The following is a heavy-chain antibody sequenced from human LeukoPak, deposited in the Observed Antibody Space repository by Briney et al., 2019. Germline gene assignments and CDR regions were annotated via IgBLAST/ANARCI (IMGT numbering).Heavy chain of an antibody. CDR2: IIPIFGTA. CDR3: ASWAMDDVEDYYYYGMDV. CDR1: GGTFSSYA. Sequence: ASVKVSCKASGGTFSSYAISWVRQAPGQGLEWMGGIIPIFGTANYAQKFQGRVTITADESTGTAYMELSSLRSEDTAVYYCASWAMDDVEDYYYYGMDVWGQGTTVTVSS. V-gene: IGHV1-69*13. D-gene: IGHD5-18*01. J-gene: IGHJ6*02.